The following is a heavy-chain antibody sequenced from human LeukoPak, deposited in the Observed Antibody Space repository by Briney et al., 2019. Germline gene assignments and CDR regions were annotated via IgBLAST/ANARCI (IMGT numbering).Heavy chain of an antibody. J-gene: IGHJ4*02. Sequence: SETLSLTCTVSGGSISSSSYYWAWIRQPPGKGLDWIGSIYYSGNTYYNPSLRSRVTISVDTSKNQFSLKLSSVTAADTAVYYCARQAGSGVAAPGSPYFDQWGQGTLVTVSS. CDR2: IYYSGNT. D-gene: IGHD2-15*01. CDR3: ARQAGSGVAAPGSPYFDQ. V-gene: IGHV4-39*01. CDR1: GGSISSSSYY.